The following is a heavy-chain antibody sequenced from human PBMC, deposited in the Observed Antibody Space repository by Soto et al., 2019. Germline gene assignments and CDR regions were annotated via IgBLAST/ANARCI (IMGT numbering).Heavy chain of an antibody. V-gene: IGHV4-31*03. CDR1: GGSISSGGYY. J-gene: IGHJ2*01. Sequence: QVQLQESGPGLVKPSQTLSLTCTVSGGSISSGGYYWSWIRQHPGKGLEWIGYIDYSGSTYYNPSLTSRVSISVDPTKNQFSLKLGSVTAADTAVYYCARGRLAARLGWYFELWGRGTLVTVSS. CDR2: IDYSGST. D-gene: IGHD6-6*01. CDR3: ARGRLAARLGWYFEL.